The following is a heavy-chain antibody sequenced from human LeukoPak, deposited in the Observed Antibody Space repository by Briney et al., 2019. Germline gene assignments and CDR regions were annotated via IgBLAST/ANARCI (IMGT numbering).Heavy chain of an antibody. CDR3: AKRGTYSSLDY. V-gene: IGHV3-30*18. CDR2: ISYDGTNK. CDR1: GFTFSSYG. Sequence: PGGSLRLSCAVSGFTFSSYGMHWVRQAPGKGLEWVAVISYDGTNKYYTDSVKGRFTISRDNSKNTLYLQMNSLRAEDTAVFYCAKRGTYSSLDYWGQGTVVTVSS. D-gene: IGHD1-26*01. J-gene: IGHJ4*02.